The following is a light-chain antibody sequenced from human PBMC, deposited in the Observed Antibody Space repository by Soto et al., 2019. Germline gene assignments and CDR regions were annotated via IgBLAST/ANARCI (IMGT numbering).Light chain of an antibody. Sequence: QSALTQPASVSGSPGQSITISCTGTRSDVGGYNYVSWYQQHPGKAPKLMIYDVSNRPSGVSNRFSGSKSGNTASLTISGLQAEDEADYYCSSYTSSSDVFGTGTKLTVL. CDR1: RSDVGGYNY. J-gene: IGLJ1*01. V-gene: IGLV2-14*01. CDR3: SSYTSSSDV. CDR2: DVS.